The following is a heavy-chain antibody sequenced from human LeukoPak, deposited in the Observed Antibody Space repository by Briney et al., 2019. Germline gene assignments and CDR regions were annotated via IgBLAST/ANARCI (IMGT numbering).Heavy chain of an antibody. V-gene: IGHV4-59*12. J-gene: IGHJ3*02. CDR3: ARDVVVTSSPDAFDI. CDR2: IYYSGST. CDR1: GGSISSYY. D-gene: IGHD2-21*02. Sequence: SETLSLTCTVSGGSISSYYWSWIRQTPGKGLEWIGDIYYSGSTNYNPSLKSRVTISVDTSKNQFSLRLSSVTAADTAVYYCARDVVVTSSPDAFDIWGQGTMVTVSS.